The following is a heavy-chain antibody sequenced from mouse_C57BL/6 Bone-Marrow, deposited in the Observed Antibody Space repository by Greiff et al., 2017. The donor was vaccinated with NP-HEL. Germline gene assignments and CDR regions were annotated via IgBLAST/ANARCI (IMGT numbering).Heavy chain of an antibody. V-gene: IGHV14-1*01. D-gene: IGHD2-13*01. CDR1: GFNIKDYY. J-gene: IGHJ1*03. CDR2: IDPEDGDT. Sequence: VQLQQSGAELVRPGAPVKLSCTASGFNIKDYYMHWVKQRPEQGLEWIGRIDPEDGDTEYAPKFQGKATMTADTSSNTAYLQLSSLTSEDTAVYYCTMFGDYSYWYFDVWGTGTTVTVSS. CDR3: TMFGDYSYWYFDV.